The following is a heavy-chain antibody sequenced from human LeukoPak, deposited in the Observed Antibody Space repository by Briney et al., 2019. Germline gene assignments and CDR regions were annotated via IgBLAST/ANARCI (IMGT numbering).Heavy chain of an antibody. J-gene: IGHJ4*02. CDR1: GFTFSSYS. V-gene: IGHV3-48*01. D-gene: IGHD3-3*01. CDR2: ISSSSSTI. CDR3: ARVLRFLEWLPHPLEY. Sequence: PGGSLRLSCAASGFTFSSYSMNWVRQAPGKGLEWVSYISSSSSTIYYADSVKGRFTISRDNAKNSLYLQMNSLRAEDTAVYYCARVLRFLEWLPHPLEYWGQGTLVTVSS.